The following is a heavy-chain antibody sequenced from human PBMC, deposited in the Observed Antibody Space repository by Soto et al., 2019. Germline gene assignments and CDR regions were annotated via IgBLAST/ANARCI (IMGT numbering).Heavy chain of an antibody. CDR2: INPNSGGT. J-gene: IGHJ3*02. CDR3: ARVRSGSSRSSAFDI. Sequence: ASVKVSCKASGYTFTGYYMHWVRQAPGQGLEWMGWINPNSGGTNYAQKFQGRATMTRDTSISTAYMELSRLRSDDTAVYYCARVRSGSSRSSAFDIWGQGTMVTVSS. V-gene: IGHV1-2*02. CDR1: GYTFTGYY. D-gene: IGHD1-26*01.